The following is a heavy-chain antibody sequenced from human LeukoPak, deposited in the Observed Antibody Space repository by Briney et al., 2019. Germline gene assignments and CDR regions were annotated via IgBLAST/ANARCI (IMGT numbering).Heavy chain of an antibody. CDR2: ISGDDGST. CDR1: GFTFDDYA. V-gene: IGHV3-43*02. D-gene: IGHD6-13*01. J-gene: IGHJ6*02. Sequence: PGGSLRPSCAASGFTFDDYAMYWVRQAPGKGLEWVSLISGDDGSTYYADSVEGRFTISRDNSKNSLYLQMNSLRTEDTALYYCAKDIAAGTWEGMDVWGQGTTVTVSS. CDR3: AKDIAAGTWEGMDV.